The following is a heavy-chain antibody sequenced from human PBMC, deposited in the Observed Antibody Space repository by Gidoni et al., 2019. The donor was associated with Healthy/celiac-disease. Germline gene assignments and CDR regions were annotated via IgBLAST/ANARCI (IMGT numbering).Heavy chain of an antibody. CDR3: AKERLGYCSGGSCYQHDY. CDR1: GFTFSSYG. D-gene: IGHD2-15*01. CDR2: ISYDGSNK. V-gene: IGHV3-30*18. J-gene: IGHJ4*02. Sequence: QVQLVESGGGVVQPGRSLRLSCAASGFTFSSYGMHWVRQAPGKGLEWVAVISYDGSNKYYADSVKGRFTISRDNSKNTLYLQMNSLRAEDTAVYYCAKERLGYCSGGSCYQHDYWGQGTLVTVSS.